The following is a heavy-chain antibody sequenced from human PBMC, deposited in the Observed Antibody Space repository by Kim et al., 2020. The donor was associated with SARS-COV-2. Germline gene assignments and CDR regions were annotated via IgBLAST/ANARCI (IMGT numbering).Heavy chain of an antibody. Sequence: GGSLRLSCAASGFTFSSYGMHWVRQAPGKGLEWVAVISYDGSNKYYADSVKGRFTISRDNSKNTLYLQMNSLRAEDTAVYYCAKDGRIATSYLDYWGQGTLVTVSS. J-gene: IGHJ4*02. CDR1: GFTFSSYG. D-gene: IGHD5-12*01. CDR3: AKDGRIATSYLDY. V-gene: IGHV3-30*18. CDR2: ISYDGSNK.